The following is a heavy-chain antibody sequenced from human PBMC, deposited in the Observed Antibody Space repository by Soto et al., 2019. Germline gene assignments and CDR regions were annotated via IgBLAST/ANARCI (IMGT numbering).Heavy chain of an antibody. D-gene: IGHD1-26*01. CDR3: ATVGGSYFAVASGY. CDR2: ISYSGDT. J-gene: IGHJ4*02. V-gene: IGHV4-39*01. CDR1: GYSISTNNYY. Sequence: QLQLQESGPGLVKPSETLSLTCTVSGYSISTNNYYWGWIRQPPGKGLEWIGSISYSGDTYYNPSLRGRVTISVDTSKNQFSLRLSSVTAADTAVYYCATVGGSYFAVASGYWGQGTLVTVSS.